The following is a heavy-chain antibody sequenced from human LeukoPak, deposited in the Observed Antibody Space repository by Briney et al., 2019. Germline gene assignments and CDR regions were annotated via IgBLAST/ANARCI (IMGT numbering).Heavy chain of an antibody. CDR1: GGTFSSYA. CDR3: ARGASHAEYFQH. J-gene: IGHJ1*01. Sequence: SVKVSCKASGGTFSSYAISWVRQAPGQGLELMGGIIPIFGTANYAQKFQGRVTITADESTSTAYMELSSLRSEDTAVYYCARGASHAEYFQHWGQGTLVTVSS. CDR2: IIPIFGTA. D-gene: IGHD6-6*01. V-gene: IGHV1-69*13.